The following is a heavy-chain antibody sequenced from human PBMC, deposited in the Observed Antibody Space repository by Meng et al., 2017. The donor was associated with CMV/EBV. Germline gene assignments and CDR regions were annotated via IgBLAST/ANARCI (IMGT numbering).Heavy chain of an antibody. CDR3: ARTEEDAYNWFDY. V-gene: IGHV2-70D*14. D-gene: IGHD5-24*01. Sequence: SVSPLVSPTQTVSLTCTFSVFSLRTSGMRVNWIRQPPGKALEWLARIDWDDDKFYSTSLNTRLTISKDTSKNQVVLTMTNMDPVDTATYYCARTEEDAYNWFDYWGQGTLVTVSS. CDR2: IDWDDDK. J-gene: IGHJ4*02. CDR1: VFSLRTSGMR.